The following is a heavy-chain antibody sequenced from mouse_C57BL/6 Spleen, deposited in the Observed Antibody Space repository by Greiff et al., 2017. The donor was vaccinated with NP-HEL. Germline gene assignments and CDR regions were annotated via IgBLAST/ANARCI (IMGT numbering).Heavy chain of an antibody. D-gene: IGHD2-4*01. CDR3: TRAIDYDEGYYLDY. CDR2: IDPETGGT. Sequence: VQLQQSGAELVRPGASVTLSCKASGYTFTDYEMHWVKQTPVHGLEWIGAIDPETGGTAYNQKFKGKAILTADKSSSTAYMELRSLTSEDSAVYYCTRAIDYDEGYYLDYWGQGTTLTVSS. CDR1: GYTFTDYE. J-gene: IGHJ2*01. V-gene: IGHV1-15*01.